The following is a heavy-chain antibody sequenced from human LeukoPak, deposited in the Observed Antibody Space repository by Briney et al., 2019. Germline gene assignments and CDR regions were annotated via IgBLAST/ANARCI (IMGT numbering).Heavy chain of an antibody. CDR2: INHSGST. CDR1: GGSFSVYY. Sequence: PSETLSLTCAVYGGSFSVYYWSWIRQPPGKGLEWIGEINHSGSTNYNPSLKSRVTISVDTSKNQFSLKLSSVTAADTAVYYCARHLGPSSYEYSSSYWGQGTLVTVSS. V-gene: IGHV4-34*01. CDR3: ARHLGPSSYEYSSSY. J-gene: IGHJ4*02. D-gene: IGHD6-6*01.